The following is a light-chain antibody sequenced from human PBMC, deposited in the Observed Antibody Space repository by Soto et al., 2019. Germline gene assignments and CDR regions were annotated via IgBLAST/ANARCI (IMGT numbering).Light chain of an antibody. CDR1: QSVSRSS. CDR2: GAS. J-gene: IGKJ4*01. Sequence: EIVMTQSPATLSLSPGERATLSCRASQSVSRSSLAWYQQRPGQAPRLLIFGASSRVTGIPDRFSGSGSGPDFTLTISRLEPEDSAVYYCQQYGNSPLTFGEGTKVDIK. CDR3: QQYGNSPLT. V-gene: IGKV3-20*01.